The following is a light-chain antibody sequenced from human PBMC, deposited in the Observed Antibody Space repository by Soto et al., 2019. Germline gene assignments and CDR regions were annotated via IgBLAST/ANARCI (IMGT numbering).Light chain of an antibody. CDR3: SSFEASNNLL. CDR2: EVS. J-gene: IGLJ2*01. Sequence: QSVLTQPPSASGSPGQSVTISCTGTNSDVGGYNYVSWYQQHPGKAPKLMIYEVSKRPSGVPDRFSGSKSGNTASLTVSGLQVEDEADYYCSSFEASNNLLFGGGTKLTVL. CDR1: NSDVGGYNY. V-gene: IGLV2-8*01.